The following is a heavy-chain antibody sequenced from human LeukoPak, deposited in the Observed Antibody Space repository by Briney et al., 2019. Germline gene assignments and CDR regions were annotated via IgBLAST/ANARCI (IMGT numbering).Heavy chain of an antibody. Sequence: SETLSLTCTVSGGSISSYYWSWIRQPPGKGLEWIGCIHYSGTTDYNPSLKSRATTSVDTSKNQFSLKLSSVTAADTAVYYCARRGYYYDRSGYYYFDYWGQGTLVTVSS. CDR3: ARRGYYYDRSGYYYFDY. CDR2: IHYSGTT. V-gene: IGHV4-59*08. D-gene: IGHD3-22*01. CDR1: GGSISSYY. J-gene: IGHJ4*02.